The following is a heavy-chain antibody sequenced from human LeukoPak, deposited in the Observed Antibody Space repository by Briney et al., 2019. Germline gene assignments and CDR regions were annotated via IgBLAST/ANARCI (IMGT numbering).Heavy chain of an antibody. CDR2: IYSGGNS. Sequence: PGGSLRLSCAASGFTFSNTYMNWVRQAPGKGLEWVSVIYSGGNSYYTDSVKGRFTISRDNSKNTLYLQTNSLISEDTAVYYCARGVTTAFDAFDIWGQGTMVTVSS. CDR1: GFTFSNTY. D-gene: IGHD4-17*01. J-gene: IGHJ3*02. V-gene: IGHV3-53*01. CDR3: ARGVTTAFDAFDI.